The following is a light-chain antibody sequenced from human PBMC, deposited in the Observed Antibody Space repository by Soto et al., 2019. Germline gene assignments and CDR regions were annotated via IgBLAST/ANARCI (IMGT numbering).Light chain of an antibody. Sequence: EIVLTQSPGTLSLSPGERATLSCRASQSVSSSYLAWYQQKPGQAPRLLIYGASSRATGIPDRFSGSGSGTEFTLTSSRLEPEDCAGYYCQQYGSSPRTFGQGTKVDIQ. CDR2: GAS. J-gene: IGKJ1*01. CDR3: QQYGSSPRT. V-gene: IGKV3-20*01. CDR1: QSVSSSY.